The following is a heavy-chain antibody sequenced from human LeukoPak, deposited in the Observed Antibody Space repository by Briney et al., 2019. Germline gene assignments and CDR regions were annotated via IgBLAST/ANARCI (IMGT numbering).Heavy chain of an antibody. Sequence: PSQTLSLTCTVSGGSINSGSHYWSWIRQPAGKGLEWIGRIYAGGSTNYNPSLKSRVTISVDTSKNQFSLKLSSVTAADTAVYYCARGRVATTSYYYYGMDVWGKGTTVTVSS. CDR3: ARGRVATTSYYYYGMDV. CDR2: IYAGGST. V-gene: IGHV4-61*02. D-gene: IGHD5-12*01. CDR1: GGSINSGSHY. J-gene: IGHJ6*04.